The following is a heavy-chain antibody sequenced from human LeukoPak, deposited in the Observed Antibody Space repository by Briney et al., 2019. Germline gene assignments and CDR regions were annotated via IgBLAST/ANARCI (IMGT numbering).Heavy chain of an antibody. J-gene: IGHJ4*02. Sequence: GGSLRLSCAASGFTFSSYGMHWVRQAPGKGLDWVAVIWYDGSNKYYADSVKGRFTISRDNSKNTLYPQMNSLRAEDTAVYYCARGTTYSSGWYYFDYWGQGTLVTVSS. D-gene: IGHD6-19*01. CDR1: GFTFSSYG. V-gene: IGHV3-33*01. CDR2: IWYDGSNK. CDR3: ARGTTYSSGWYYFDY.